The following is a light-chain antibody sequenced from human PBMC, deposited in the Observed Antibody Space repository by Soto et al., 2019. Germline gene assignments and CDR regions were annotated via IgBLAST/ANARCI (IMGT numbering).Light chain of an antibody. CDR1: SSNIGAGYD. J-gene: IGLJ3*02. CDR2: GNS. V-gene: IGLV1-40*01. CDR3: QSSDSSLSGWV. Sequence: QAVVTQPPSVSGAPGQRVTISCTGSSSNIGAGYDVHWYQQLPGTAPKLLIYGNSNRPSGVPDRFSGSKSGTSASLAITGLQADVEADDYCQSSDSSLSGWVFGGGTKLTVL.